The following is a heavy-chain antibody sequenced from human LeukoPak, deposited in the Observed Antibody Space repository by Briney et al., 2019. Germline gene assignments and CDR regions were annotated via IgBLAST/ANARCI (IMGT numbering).Heavy chain of an antibody. CDR1: GGSVSSGSYY. V-gene: IGHV4-61*01. CDR2: IYYSGST. CDR3: ARADPVRYFDY. J-gene: IGHJ4*02. Sequence: SETLSLTCTVSGGSVSSGSYYWRWLRQPPGKGLEWIGYIYYSGSTNYNPSLKSRVTISVDTSKNQFSLKLSSVTAADTAVYYCARADPVRYFDYWGQGTLVTVSS.